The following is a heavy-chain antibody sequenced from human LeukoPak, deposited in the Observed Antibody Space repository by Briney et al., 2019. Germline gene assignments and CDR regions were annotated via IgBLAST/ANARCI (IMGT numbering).Heavy chain of an antibody. V-gene: IGHV3-7*01. Sequence: PGGSLRLSRAASGSTFSSYWMSWVRQAPGKGLEWVANIKQDGSEKYYVDSVKGRFTISRDNAKNSLYLQMNSLRADDTAVYYCARGRQWLIYFDYWGQATLVTVFS. CDR1: GSTFSSYW. D-gene: IGHD6-19*01. J-gene: IGHJ4*02. CDR3: ARGRQWLIYFDY. CDR2: IKQDGSEK.